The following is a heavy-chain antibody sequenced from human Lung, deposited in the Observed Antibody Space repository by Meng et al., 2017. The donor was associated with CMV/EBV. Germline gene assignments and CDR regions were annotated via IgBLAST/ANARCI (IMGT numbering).Heavy chain of an antibody. V-gene: IGHV4-39*01. CDR3: ARHHHSPTFDY. CDR1: GGSISSSSYY. J-gene: IGHJ4*02. D-gene: IGHD1-14*01. CDR2: VVYSGTT. Sequence: QLPPRESGPGLVKPSEPLSLTCTVSGGSISSSSYYWAWIRQPPGEGLEWIGSVVYSGTTYYTSSLKSQVSISVDTSKNQFSLKLSSVTAADTAVYYCARHHHSPTFDYWGQGTLVTVSS.